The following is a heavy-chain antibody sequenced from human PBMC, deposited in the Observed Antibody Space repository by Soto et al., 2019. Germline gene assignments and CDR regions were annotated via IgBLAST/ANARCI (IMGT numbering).Heavy chain of an antibody. V-gene: IGHV3-7*01. Sequence: EVQLVESGGGLVQPGGSLRLSCAASGFTFSSYYMSWVRQAQGKGLEWVANVNGDGSEKYYVDSVKGRFTVSRDNAKNSLYLQMNSLRAEDTDVYYCAKWGGDGSDYWGQGTLVTVSS. J-gene: IGHJ4*02. CDR2: VNGDGSEK. CDR3: AKWGGDGSDY. CDR1: GFTFSSYY. D-gene: IGHD3-16*01.